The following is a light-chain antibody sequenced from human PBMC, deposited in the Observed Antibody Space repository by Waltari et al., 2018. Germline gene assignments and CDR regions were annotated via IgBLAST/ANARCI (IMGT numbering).Light chain of an antibody. J-gene: IGLJ2*01. V-gene: IGLV2-14*03. CDR2: DVN. CDR1: SSDVGGDDS. Sequence: QSALTQPAPVSGSPGPSITISCTGSSSDVGGDDSVSWYEDHPGQAPKVIIYDVNQRPSGVSDRFSGSKSGNTASLTSSGLQAEDEATFYCSSQSTRNGVIFGGGTKVTVL. CDR3: SSQSTRNGVI.